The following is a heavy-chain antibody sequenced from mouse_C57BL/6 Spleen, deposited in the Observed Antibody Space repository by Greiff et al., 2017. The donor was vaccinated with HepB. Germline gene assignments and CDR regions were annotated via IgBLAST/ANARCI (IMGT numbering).Heavy chain of an antibody. CDR1: GYAFSSYW. V-gene: IGHV1-80*01. J-gene: IGHJ4*01. CDR3: AGGYYPYAMDY. CDR2: IYPGDGDT. D-gene: IGHD2-3*01. Sequence: VQLQQSGAELVKPGASVKISCKASGYAFSSYWMNWVKQRPGKGLEWIGQIYPGDGDTNYNGKFKGKATLTADKSSSTAYMQLSSLTSEDSAVYFCAGGYYPYAMDYWGQGTSVTVSS.